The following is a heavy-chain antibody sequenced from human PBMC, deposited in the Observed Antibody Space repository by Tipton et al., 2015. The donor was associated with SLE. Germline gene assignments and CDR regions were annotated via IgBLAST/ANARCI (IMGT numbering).Heavy chain of an antibody. CDR1: GGSISSHY. D-gene: IGHD2-15*01. CDR3: AGAWQGYCSGGTCYVLDY. CDR2: ISYSETT. Sequence: TLSLTCTVSGGSISSHYWSWIRQPPGKGLGGVGYISYSETTNYNPSLTGRVTISVDTSKNQFALKLRSVTAAATAVYYCAGAWQGYCSGGTCYVLDYWGQGTLVTVSS. V-gene: IGHV4-59*11. J-gene: IGHJ4*02.